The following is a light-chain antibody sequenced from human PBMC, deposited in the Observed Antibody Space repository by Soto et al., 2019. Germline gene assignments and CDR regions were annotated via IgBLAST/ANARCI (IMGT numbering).Light chain of an antibody. CDR2: SNN. J-gene: IGLJ3*02. V-gene: IGLV1-44*01. CDR1: SSNIGSNT. Sequence: QSVLTQPPSASGTPGQRVTISCSGSSSNIGSNTVNWYQQLPGTAPKLLIYSNNQRPSGVPDRFSGSKSGTSASLAISGLQSEDEADYYCAAWDDRLSWVFGGGTKVTVL. CDR3: AAWDDRLSWV.